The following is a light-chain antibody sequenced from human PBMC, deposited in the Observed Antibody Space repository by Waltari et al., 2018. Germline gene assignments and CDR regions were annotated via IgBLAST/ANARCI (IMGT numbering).Light chain of an antibody. CDR2: YDT. CDR1: NVARAG. Sequence: SSVLTQPPSVSVAPGKTASLARGGNNVARAGVQWYQQKSGQAPVLVIYYDTDRPSGIPERISGSNSGDTATLTISRVEAGDEADYYCQVWDSSSERPIFGGGTKLTVL. V-gene: IGLV3-21*04. CDR3: QVWDSSSERPI. J-gene: IGLJ2*01.